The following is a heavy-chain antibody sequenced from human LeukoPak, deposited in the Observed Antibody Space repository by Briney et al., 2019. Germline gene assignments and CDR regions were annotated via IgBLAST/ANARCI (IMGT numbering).Heavy chain of an antibody. Sequence: PGRSLRLSCAASGFTVSSNYMSWVRQAPRKGLEWVSVIYSGGSTYYADSVKGRFTISRDNSKNTLYLQMNSLRAEDTAVYYCARDLSFDYWGQGTLVTVSS. V-gene: IGHV3-53*01. CDR1: GFTVSSNY. CDR2: IYSGGST. CDR3: ARDLSFDY. J-gene: IGHJ4*02.